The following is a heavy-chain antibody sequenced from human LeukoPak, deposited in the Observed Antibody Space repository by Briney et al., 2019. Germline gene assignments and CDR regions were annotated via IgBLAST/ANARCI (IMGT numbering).Heavy chain of an antibody. CDR1: GFTVSSSY. CDR2: IQTNENT. V-gene: IGHV3-53*01. J-gene: IGHJ4*02. CDR3: ARDRYYGSGSYSDY. D-gene: IGHD3-10*01. Sequence: GGSLRLSCAASGFTVSSSYMSWVRQAPGKGLEWVSLIQTNENTYYADSVKGRFTISRDNSKNTLYLQMNSLRAEDTAVYYCARDRYYGSGSYSDYWGQGTLVTVSS.